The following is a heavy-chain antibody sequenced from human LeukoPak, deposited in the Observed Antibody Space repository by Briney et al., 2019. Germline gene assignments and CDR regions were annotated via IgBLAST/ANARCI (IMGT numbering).Heavy chain of an antibody. CDR1: GGTFSSYA. D-gene: IGHD3-9*01. CDR3: ARDHAYYDILTGYQYYYYGMDV. Sequence: ASVKVSCEASGGTFSSYAISWVRQAPGQGLEWMGWINPNSGGTNYAQKFQGRVTMTRDTSISTAYMELSRLRSDDTAVYYCARDHAYYDILTGYQYYYYGMDVWGQGTTVTVSS. V-gene: IGHV1-2*02. J-gene: IGHJ6*02. CDR2: INPNSGGT.